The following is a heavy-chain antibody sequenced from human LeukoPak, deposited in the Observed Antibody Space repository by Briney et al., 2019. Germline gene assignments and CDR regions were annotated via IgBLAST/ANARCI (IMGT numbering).Heavy chain of an antibody. V-gene: IGHV3-23*01. CDR2: ITGSGGST. J-gene: IGHJ5*02. D-gene: IGHD3-10*01. CDR1: GFTFSSYA. CDR3: AKQRPGSYLVHWFDP. Sequence: AGGSLRLSCAASGFTFSSYAMSWVRQAPGKGLEWVSAITGSGGSTYYADSVKGRFTISRDNSKNTLYLQMNSLRAEDTAVYYCAKQRPGSYLVHWFDPWGQGTLVTVSS.